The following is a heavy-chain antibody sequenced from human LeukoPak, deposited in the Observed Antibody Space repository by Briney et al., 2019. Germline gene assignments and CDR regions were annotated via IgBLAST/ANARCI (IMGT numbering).Heavy chain of an antibody. CDR3: ARGNYCSGGSCYDGAFDY. V-gene: IGHV1-18*01. D-gene: IGHD2-15*01. J-gene: IGHJ4*02. CDR1: GYTFTSYG. CDR2: SSGYNGNT. Sequence: ASVKVSRKASGYTFTSYGISWVRQAPGQGLEWMGWSSGYNGNTNYAQKLRGRVTMTTDTSTSTAYMELRSLRSDDTAVYYCARGNYCSGGSCYDGAFDYWGQGTLVTVSS.